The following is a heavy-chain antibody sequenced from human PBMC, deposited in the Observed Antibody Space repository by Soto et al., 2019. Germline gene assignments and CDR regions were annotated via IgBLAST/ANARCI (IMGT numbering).Heavy chain of an antibody. V-gene: IGHV4-59*01. CDR2: IYYSGST. D-gene: IGHD2-8*01. CDR3: ARVQRGVVLMVYAVPYMDV. Sequence: PSETLSLTCTVSGGSISSYYWSWLRQPPGKGLEWIGYIYYSGSTNYNPSLKSRVTISVDTSKNQFSLKLSSVTAADTAVYYCARVQRGVVLMVYAVPYMDVWGKGTTVTVSS. CDR1: GGSISSYY. J-gene: IGHJ6*03.